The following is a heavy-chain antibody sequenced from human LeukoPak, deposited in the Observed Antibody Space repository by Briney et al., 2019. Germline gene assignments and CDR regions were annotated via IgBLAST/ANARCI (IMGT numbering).Heavy chain of an antibody. Sequence: SETLSLTCTISGGSISSYYWSWIRQPAGKGLEWIGRIYTSGSTNYNPSLKSRVTMSVDTSKNQFSLKLSSVTAADTAVYYCARGGRYDFWSGSYYYYGMDVWGQGTTVTVSS. CDR1: GGSISSYY. CDR3: ARGGRYDFWSGSYYYYGMDV. J-gene: IGHJ6*02. CDR2: IYTSGST. V-gene: IGHV4-4*07. D-gene: IGHD3-3*01.